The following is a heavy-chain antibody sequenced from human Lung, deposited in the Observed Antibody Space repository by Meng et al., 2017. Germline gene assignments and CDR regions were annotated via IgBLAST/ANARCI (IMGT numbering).Heavy chain of an antibody. Sequence: QVHLVQSGPEVRKPGASGKGSCQASGYSFTNYGINWVRQAPGKGLEWMGWTSTYNSNRNYAQSLQGRVTMTTDTSTTTAYMELRSLTFDDTAVYYCARGRHCSSTTCYLSDSWGQGTLVTVSS. J-gene: IGHJ4*02. CDR1: GYSFTNYG. D-gene: IGHD2-2*01. CDR3: ARGRHCSSTTCYLSDS. V-gene: IGHV1-18*01. CDR2: TSTYNSNR.